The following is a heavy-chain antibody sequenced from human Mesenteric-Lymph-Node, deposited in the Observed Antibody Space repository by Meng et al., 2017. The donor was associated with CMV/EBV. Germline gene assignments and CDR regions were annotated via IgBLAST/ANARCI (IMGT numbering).Heavy chain of an antibody. CDR3: ARGGDFDFPYGMDV. CDR2: ISWNSDTI. J-gene: IGHJ6*02. D-gene: IGHD3-3*01. Sequence: SLKISCAASGFTFDDFAMHWVRQAPGKGLEWVSGISWNSDTIVYADSLKGRFTISRDNAKNSLYLQMNSLRVEDTAVYYCARGGDFDFPYGMDVWGQGTTVTVSS. V-gene: IGHV3-9*01. CDR1: GFTFDDFA.